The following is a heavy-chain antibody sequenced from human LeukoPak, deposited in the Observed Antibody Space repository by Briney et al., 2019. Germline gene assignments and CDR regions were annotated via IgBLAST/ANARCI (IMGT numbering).Heavy chain of an antibody. Sequence: GGSLRLSCAASGFSFSSFGMHWVRQAPGKGLEWVSAISGSGGSTYYADSVKGRFTISRDNSKNTLYLQMNSLRAEDTAVYYCAKGGYCSGGSCLGIDYWGQGTLVTVSS. J-gene: IGHJ4*02. V-gene: IGHV3-23*01. CDR2: ISGSGGST. CDR1: GFSFSSFG. D-gene: IGHD2-15*01. CDR3: AKGGYCSGGSCLGIDY.